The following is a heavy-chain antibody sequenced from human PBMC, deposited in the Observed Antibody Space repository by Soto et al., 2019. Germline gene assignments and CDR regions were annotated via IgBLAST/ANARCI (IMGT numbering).Heavy chain of an antibody. CDR3: ARDVSSSWYFDY. CDR1: GFTFSSYA. V-gene: IGHV3-30-3*01. Sequence: GGSLRLSCAAAGFTFSSYAMRRVRQAPGKGLEWVAVISYDGSNKYYADSVKGRFTISRDNSKNTLYLQMNSLRAEDTAVYYCARDVSSSWYFDYWGQGTLVTVSS. J-gene: IGHJ4*02. D-gene: IGHD6-13*01. CDR2: ISYDGSNK.